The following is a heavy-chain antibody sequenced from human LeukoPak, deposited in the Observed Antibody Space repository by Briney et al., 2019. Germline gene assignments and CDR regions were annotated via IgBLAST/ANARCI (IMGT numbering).Heavy chain of an antibody. D-gene: IGHD3-10*01. J-gene: IGHJ4*02. V-gene: IGHV3-21*01. CDR2: ISSSSSFI. CDR3: ARDLRPNYYGSGSYESVDY. Sequence: GGSLRLSCAASGFTFSSYTMNWVRQAPEKGLEWVSSISSSSSFIYFADSVRGRFTISRDNAKSSLSLQMSSLRAEDTAVYYCARDLRPNYYGSGSYESVDYWGQGTLVTVSS. CDR1: GFTFSSYT.